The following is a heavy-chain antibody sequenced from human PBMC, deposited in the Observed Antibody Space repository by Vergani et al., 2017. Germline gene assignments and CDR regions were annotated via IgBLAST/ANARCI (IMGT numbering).Heavy chain of an antibody. J-gene: IGHJ4*02. CDR3: ARQPFPLIVPAALDY. V-gene: IGHV3-7*01. Sequence: EVQLVESGGGLVQPGGSLRLSCAASGFTFSSYWMSWVRQAPGKGLEWVANIKQDGSEKYYVDSVKGRFTISRDNAKNSLYLQMNSLRAEDTAVYYCARQPFPLIVPAALDYWGQGTLVTVSS. CDR1: GFTFSSYW. D-gene: IGHD2-2*01. CDR2: IKQDGSEK.